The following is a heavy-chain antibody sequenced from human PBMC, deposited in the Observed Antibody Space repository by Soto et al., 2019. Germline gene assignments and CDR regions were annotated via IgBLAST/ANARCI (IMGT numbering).Heavy chain of an antibody. CDR3: AKERAGEYYDILTGYYKSNWFDP. V-gene: IGHV3-23*01. J-gene: IGHJ5*02. D-gene: IGHD3-9*01. Sequence: EVQLLESGGGLVQPGGSLRLSCAASGFTFSSYAMSWVRQAPGKGLEWVSAISGSGGSTYYADSVKGRFTISRDNSKNTLYLQMNSLGAEDTAVYYCAKERAGEYYDILTGYYKSNWFDPWGQGTLVTVSS. CDR2: ISGSGGST. CDR1: GFTFSSYA.